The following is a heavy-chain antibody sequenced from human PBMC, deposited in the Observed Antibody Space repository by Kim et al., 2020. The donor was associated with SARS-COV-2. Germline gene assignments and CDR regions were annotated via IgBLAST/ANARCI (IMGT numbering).Heavy chain of an antibody. CDR3: ARAAIVVVPAALGLGLYYYYYMDV. V-gene: IGHV4-34*01. Sequence: SETLSLTCAVYGGSFSNYYWSWIHQPPGKGLEWIGEINHSGSTNYNPSLKSRVTISVDTSKNQFSLKLSSVTAADTAVYYCARAAIVVVPAALGLGLYYYYYMDVWGKGTTVTVSS. J-gene: IGHJ6*03. CDR2: INHSGST. CDR1: GGSFSNYY. D-gene: IGHD2-2*01.